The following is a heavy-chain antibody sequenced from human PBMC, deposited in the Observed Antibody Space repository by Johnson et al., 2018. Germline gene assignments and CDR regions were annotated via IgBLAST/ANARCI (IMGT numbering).Heavy chain of an antibody. CDR1: GFTFDDYA. CDR2: ISWNSGSI. CDR3: AKEGSTSLYGMDV. Sequence: VQLVESGGGLVQPGRSXRLSCAASGFTFDDYAMHWVRQAPGKGLEWVSGISWNSGSIGYADSVKGRFTISRDNAKNSLYLQMNSLRAEETAWYYFAKEGSTSLYGMDVWGQGTTVTVSS. V-gene: IGHV3-9*01. D-gene: IGHD2-2*01. J-gene: IGHJ6*02.